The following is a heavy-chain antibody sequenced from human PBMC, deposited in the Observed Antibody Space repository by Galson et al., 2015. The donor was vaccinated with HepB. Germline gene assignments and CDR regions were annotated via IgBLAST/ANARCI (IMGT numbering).Heavy chain of an antibody. CDR1: GFTFSDYY. CDR2: ISSSGTYR. CDR3: ARGESTVTIFDYKYGLDV. V-gene: IGHV3-11*05. Sequence: SLRLSCAASGFTFSDYYMSWIRQAPGKGLEWLSYISSSGTYRNYADSVQGRFTIYRDNAKNSLYLQLNFLRAEDTAVYYCARGESTVTIFDYKYGLDVWGQGTTVTVSS. J-gene: IGHJ6*02. D-gene: IGHD4-17*01.